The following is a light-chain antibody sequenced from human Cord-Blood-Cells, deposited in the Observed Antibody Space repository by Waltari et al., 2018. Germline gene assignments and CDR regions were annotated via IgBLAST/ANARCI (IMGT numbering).Light chain of an antibody. V-gene: IGKV3-15*01. CDR2: GAS. J-gene: IGKJ1*01. CDR3: QQYNNWRWT. CDR1: QSVTSN. Sequence: EIVMTQSPANLSVSPGERATLSCRASQSVTSNLAWYQQKPGQAPRLLIYGASTRSNGIPATFIGSGSATEFTPTISSLQSEDFAVYYCQQYNNWRWTFGQGTKVEIK.